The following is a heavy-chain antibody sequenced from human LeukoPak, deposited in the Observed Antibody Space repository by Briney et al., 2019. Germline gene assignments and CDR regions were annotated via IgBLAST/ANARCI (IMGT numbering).Heavy chain of an antibody. J-gene: IGHJ4*02. CDR1: GFTFSDYY. CDR3: ARQTGSGLFSLP. V-gene: IGHV4-59*05. Sequence: PGGSLRLSCAASGFTFSDYYMSWIRQPPGKGLEWIGSIYFSGGTYYNASLKSRVTISVDTSKNQFSLKLSSVTAADTAVYYCARQTGSGLFSLPGGQGTLVTVSS. CDR2: IYFSGGT. D-gene: IGHD3-10*01.